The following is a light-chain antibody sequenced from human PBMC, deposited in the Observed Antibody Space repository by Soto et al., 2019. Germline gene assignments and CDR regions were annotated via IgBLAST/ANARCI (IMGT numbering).Light chain of an antibody. V-gene: IGKV1-39*01. Sequence: DLQMTQSPSSLSASVGDRVTITCRASQSISSYLHWYQQKPGKAPKLLIYAASSLQSGVPSRVSGSGSGTDFTLTIRSLQPEDFATYYCQQSYSTPPVTFGQGTRLEI. CDR3: QQSYSTPPVT. CDR2: AAS. CDR1: QSISSY. J-gene: IGKJ5*01.